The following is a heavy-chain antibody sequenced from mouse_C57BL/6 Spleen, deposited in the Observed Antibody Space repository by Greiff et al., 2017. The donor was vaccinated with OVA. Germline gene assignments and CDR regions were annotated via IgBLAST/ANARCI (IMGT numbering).Heavy chain of an antibody. V-gene: IGHV2-6-1*01. CDR2: IWSDGST. J-gene: IGHJ3*01. CDR3: ARHETDYGIFAY. Sequence: QVQLQQSGPGLVAPSQSLSITCTVSGFSLTSYGVHWVRQPPGKGLEWLVVIWSDGSTTYNSALKSRLSISKDNSKSQVFLKMNSLQTDDTAMYYCARHETDYGIFAYWGQGTLVTVSA. CDR1: GFSLTSYG. D-gene: IGHD2-1*01.